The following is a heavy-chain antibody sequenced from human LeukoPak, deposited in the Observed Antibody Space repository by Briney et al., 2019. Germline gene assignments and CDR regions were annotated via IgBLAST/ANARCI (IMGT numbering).Heavy chain of an antibody. D-gene: IGHD1-26*01. V-gene: IGHV6-1*01. Sequence: SQTLSLTCALCVDIFSSNSATWNWIRQSPSRGLEWLGRTYYRTKWYKDYAVSVKSRITINPDTSKNQFSLQLNSVTPEDTAVYYCARGSGSYWSFFHWGQGTLVTVSS. CDR1: VDIFSSNSAT. CDR3: ARGSGSYWSFFH. CDR2: TYYRTKWYK. J-gene: IGHJ4*02.